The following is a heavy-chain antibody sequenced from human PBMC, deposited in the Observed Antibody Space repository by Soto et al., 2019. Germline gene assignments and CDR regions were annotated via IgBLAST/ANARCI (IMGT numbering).Heavy chain of an antibody. J-gene: IGHJ6*03. V-gene: IGHV3-21*02. Sequence: EVQLVESGGGLVKPGGSLRLSCAASGFDFSSYSMNWVGQAPGKGLEWVSSINEDSSYIYYAHSLRGRFTISRDNAKESRYLHMNSPRDEDTAVYYCVTDCGWYFRSGYMDVWGDGATVTGSS. CDR1: GFDFSSYS. D-gene: IGHD6-19*01. CDR3: VTDCGWYFRSGYMDV. CDR2: INEDSSYI.